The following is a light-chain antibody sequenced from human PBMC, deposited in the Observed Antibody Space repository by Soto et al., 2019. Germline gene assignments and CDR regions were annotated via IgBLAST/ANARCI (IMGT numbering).Light chain of an antibody. CDR3: QSYDSSLRGFV. CDR2: TNS. J-gene: IGLJ1*01. Sequence: QSVLTQPPSVSVAPGQRVTISCTGSSSNIGAGYDVHWYQQLPGTAPKLLVYTNSNRPSGVPDRFSGSKSGTSASLAITGLQAEDEADYYCQSYDSSLRGFVFGTGTKLTVL. V-gene: IGLV1-40*01. CDR1: SSNIGAGYD.